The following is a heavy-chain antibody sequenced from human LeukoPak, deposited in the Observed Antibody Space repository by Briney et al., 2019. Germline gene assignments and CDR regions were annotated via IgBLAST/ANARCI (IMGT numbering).Heavy chain of an antibody. CDR1: GFTFSNYA. CDR2: ISGSDGST. CDR3: ARSRGGSGSYYKQTFDY. Sequence: GGSLRLSCAAPGFTFSNYAMSWVRQAPGKGLEWVSGISGSDGSTNYADSVKGRFTISRDNSKNTLYMQMNSLRAEDTAVYYCARSRGGSGSYYKQTFDYWGQGTQVTVSS. J-gene: IGHJ4*02. D-gene: IGHD3-10*01. V-gene: IGHV3-23*01.